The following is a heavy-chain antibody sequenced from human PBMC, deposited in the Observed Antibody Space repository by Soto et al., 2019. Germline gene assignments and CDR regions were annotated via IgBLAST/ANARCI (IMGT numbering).Heavy chain of an antibody. CDR1: GFTFSSYA. CDR2: ISGSGGST. V-gene: IGHV3-23*01. D-gene: IGHD3-22*01. Sequence: GGSLRLSCAASGFTFSSYAMSWVRQAPGKGLEWVSVISGSGGSTYYADSVKGRFTISRDNSKNTLYLQMNSLRAEDTAVYYCAKASTSTLNYYNSSGYYYRAFDIWGQGTTVTVSS. J-gene: IGHJ3*02. CDR3: AKASTSTLNYYNSSGYYYRAFDI.